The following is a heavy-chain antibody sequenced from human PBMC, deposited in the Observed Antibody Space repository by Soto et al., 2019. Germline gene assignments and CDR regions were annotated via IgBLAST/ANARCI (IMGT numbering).Heavy chain of an antibody. Sequence: ASVKVSCKASGYTFSSYYTHWVRQAPGQGLEWMGIIKPRDGSTSYAQKFQGRVTMTRDTSTSTVYMELSSLRSEDTAVYYCARGSYTEYYYYMDVWGKGTTVTVS. CDR3: ARGSYTEYYYYMDV. V-gene: IGHV1-46*03. CDR2: IKPRDGST. CDR1: GYTFSSYY. D-gene: IGHD6-6*01. J-gene: IGHJ6*03.